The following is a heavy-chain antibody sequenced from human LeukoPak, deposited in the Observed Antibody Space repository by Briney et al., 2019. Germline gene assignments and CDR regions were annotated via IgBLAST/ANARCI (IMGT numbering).Heavy chain of an antibody. J-gene: IGHJ4*02. CDR2: ISAYNGNT. V-gene: IGHV1-18*01. CDR3: ARVDTAKGVDY. D-gene: IGHD5-18*01. CDR1: GYTFTSYG. Sequence: ASVKVSCKASGYTFTSYGISWVRQAPGQGLEWMGWISAYNGNTNYARKLQGRVTMTTDTSTSTAYMELRSLRSEDTAVYYCARVDTAKGVDYWGQGTLVTVSS.